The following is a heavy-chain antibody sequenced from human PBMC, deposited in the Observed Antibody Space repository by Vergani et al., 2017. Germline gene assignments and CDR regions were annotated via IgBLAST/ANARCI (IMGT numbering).Heavy chain of an antibody. Sequence: EVQLVESGGGLVKPGGSLRLSSAASGFSFSNVWMTWVRQGPGKGLEGVGRIKSPIDGGTTDYAAPVKGRFTISRDDSTNMLYLNMNSLTTEDTAVYYCTTLSPNGAHWWGQGTLVNVSS. D-gene: IGHD7-27*01. CDR1: GFSFSNVW. J-gene: IGHJ4*02. CDR3: TTLSPNGAHW. CDR2: IKSPIDGGTT. V-gene: IGHV3-15*01.